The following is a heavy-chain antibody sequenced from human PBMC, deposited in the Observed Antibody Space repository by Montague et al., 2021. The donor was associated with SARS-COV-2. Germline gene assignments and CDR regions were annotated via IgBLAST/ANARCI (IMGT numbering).Heavy chain of an antibody. CDR3: ARTGDAYTRYYFDY. CDR2: TKRGDT. J-gene: IGHJ4*02. Sequence: SETLSLTCAVYGESYNPYGNSFSTYHWSWIRQSHGKGLEWIGDTKRGDTKYNPSLKSRVTISVDTAKKQFSMTLTSVTAADTAVYYCARTGDAYTRYYFDYWGQGTLVTVSS. V-gene: IGHV4-34*01. D-gene: IGHD5-24*01. CDR1: GESYNPYGNSFSTYH.